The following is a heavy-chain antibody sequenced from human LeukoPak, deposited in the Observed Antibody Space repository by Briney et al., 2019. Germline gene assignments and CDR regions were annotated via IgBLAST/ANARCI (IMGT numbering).Heavy chain of an antibody. CDR1: GFTFSSYG. J-gene: IGHJ4*02. V-gene: IGHV3-33*01. CDR3: ALYSGSSSLDH. D-gene: IGHD1-26*01. CDR2: IWHDGSNK. Sequence: PGRSLRLSCAASGFTFSSYGMHWVRQAPGKGLEWVALIWHDGSNKFYADSVKGRFTISRDNSKNTAYLQMNSLRVEDTAVYYCALYSGSSSLDHWGQGTLVTVSS.